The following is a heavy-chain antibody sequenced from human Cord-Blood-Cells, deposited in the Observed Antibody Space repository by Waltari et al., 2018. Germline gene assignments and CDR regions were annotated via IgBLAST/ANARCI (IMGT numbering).Heavy chain of an antibody. CDR2: INPNRGGT. CDR1: GYTFTGYY. J-gene: IGHJ4*02. D-gene: IGHD2-2*02. CDR3: ARAYCSSTSCYRSFDY. V-gene: IGHV1-2*02. Sequence: QVQLVQSGAEVKKPGASVKVSCKASGYTFTGYYMHWVRQAPGQGLEWMGWINPNRGGTNYAQKFQGRVTMTRDTSISTAYMELSRLRSDDTAVYYCARAYCSSTSCYRSFDYWGQGTLVTVSS.